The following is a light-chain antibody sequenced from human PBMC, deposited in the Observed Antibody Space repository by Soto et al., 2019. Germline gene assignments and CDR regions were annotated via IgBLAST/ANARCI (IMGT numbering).Light chain of an antibody. Sequence: VGDRVTITCRASQSISSWLAWYQQKPGKAPKLLIYDASSLQSGVPSKFSGSGSGTDFTLTISSLQPEDFAVYYCQQYGSSPWTFGQGTKVDIK. V-gene: IGKV1-5*01. CDR2: DAS. CDR1: QSISSW. J-gene: IGKJ1*01. CDR3: QQYGSSPWT.